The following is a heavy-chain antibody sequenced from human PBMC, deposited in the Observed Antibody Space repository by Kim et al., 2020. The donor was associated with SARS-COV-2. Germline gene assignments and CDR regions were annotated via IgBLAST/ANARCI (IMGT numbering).Heavy chain of an antibody. CDR1: GYIFSIYG. D-gene: IGHD2-15*01. Sequence: ASVKVSCKTSGYIFSIYGFSWVRQAPGQGLEWMGWINTKDGDTKYVQKFQDIVTMTTDSSTSTAYMELRSLKFDDTAVFSCVRGTLLVVNDYWGQGTLLT. V-gene: IGHV1-18*01. CDR3: VRGTLLVVNDY. J-gene: IGHJ4*02. CDR2: INTKDGDT.